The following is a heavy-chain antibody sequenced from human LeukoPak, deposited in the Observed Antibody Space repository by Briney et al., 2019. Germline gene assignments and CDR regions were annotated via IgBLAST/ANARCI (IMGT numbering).Heavy chain of an antibody. J-gene: IGHJ4*02. CDR2: INPNSGVT. D-gene: IGHD5-12*01. Sequence: ASVKVSCKASGYTFTGHFMHWVRQAPGQGLEWMGWINPNSGVTKYTQKFQGRVTMTRDTSISTAYMELSKLRSDDTAVYYCASGYDYLGFDYWGQGTLVTVS. V-gene: IGHV1-2*02. CDR3: ASGYDYLGFDY. CDR1: GYTFTGHF.